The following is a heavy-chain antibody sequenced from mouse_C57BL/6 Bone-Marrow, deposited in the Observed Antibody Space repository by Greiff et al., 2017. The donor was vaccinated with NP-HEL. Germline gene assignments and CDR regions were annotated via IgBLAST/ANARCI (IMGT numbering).Heavy chain of an antibody. V-gene: IGHV5-12*01. J-gene: IGHJ3*01. CDR2: ISNGGGST. CDR3: ARGGRY. Sequence: QVESGGGLVQPGGSLKLSCAASGFTFSDYYMYWVRQTPEKRLEWVAYISNGGGSTYYPDTVKGRFTISRDNAKNTLYLQMSRLKSEDTAMYYCARGGRYWGQGTLVTVSA. CDR1: GFTFSDYY.